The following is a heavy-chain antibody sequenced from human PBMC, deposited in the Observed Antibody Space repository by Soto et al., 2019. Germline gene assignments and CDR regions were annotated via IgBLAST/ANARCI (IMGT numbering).Heavy chain of an antibody. CDR3: AKDPPWTVGPLAMDV. J-gene: IGHJ6*02. V-gene: IGHV3-23*01. CDR1: GFTFSTHA. D-gene: IGHD2-2*01. CDR2: FSGSGGNI. Sequence: GGSLRLSCVASGFTFSTHAMSWVRQAPGKGLEWVSTFSGSGGNIYYAESVKGRLTISRGDSKNTLYLQMNSLRVEDTAVYYCAKDPPWTVGPLAMDVWGQGTTVTVYS.